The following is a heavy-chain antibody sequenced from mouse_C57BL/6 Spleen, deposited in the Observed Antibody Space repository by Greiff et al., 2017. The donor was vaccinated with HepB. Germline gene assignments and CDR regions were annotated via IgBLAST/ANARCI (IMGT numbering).Heavy chain of an antibody. CDR3: TRRVTLLNYFDY. V-gene: IGHV6-6*01. CDR2: IRNKANNHAT. Sequence: EVKLVESGGGLVQPGGSMKLSCAASGFTFSDAWMDWVRQSPEKGLEWVAEIRNKANNHATYYAESVKGRFTISRDDSKSSVYLQMNSLRAEDTGIYYCTRRVTLLNYFDYWGQGTTLTVSS. J-gene: IGHJ2*01. CDR1: GFTFSDAW. D-gene: IGHD2-13*01.